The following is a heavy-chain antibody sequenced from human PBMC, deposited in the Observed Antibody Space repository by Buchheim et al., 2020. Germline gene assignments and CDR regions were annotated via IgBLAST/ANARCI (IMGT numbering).Heavy chain of an antibody. J-gene: IGHJ4*02. D-gene: IGHD1-14*01. Sequence: EVKPVESGGGLVQPGGSLRLSCVGSGFTFSNYSMNWVRQAPGKGLQWVSYISSSSSTIYYADSVKGRFTIPRDNAKNSLYLQMNSLRDDDTAMYYCAPTGGYWGQGTL. CDR1: GFTFSNYS. CDR3: APTGGY. V-gene: IGHV3-48*02. CDR2: ISSSSSTI.